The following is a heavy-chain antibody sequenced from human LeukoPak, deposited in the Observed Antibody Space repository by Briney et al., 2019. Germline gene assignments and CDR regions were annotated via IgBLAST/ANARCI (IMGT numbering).Heavy chain of an antibody. J-gene: IGHJ6*03. Sequence: GGSLRLSCAASGFTFSSYAINWVRQAPGKGLEWVSVISASGGSTYYADSVKGRFTISRDNSKNTLYLQMNSLRAEDTAVYYCAKRLTGTIGYYYMDVWGKGTTVTVSS. CDR1: GFTFSSYA. CDR3: AKRLTGTIGYYYMDV. V-gene: IGHV3-23*01. CDR2: ISASGGST. D-gene: IGHD1-7*01.